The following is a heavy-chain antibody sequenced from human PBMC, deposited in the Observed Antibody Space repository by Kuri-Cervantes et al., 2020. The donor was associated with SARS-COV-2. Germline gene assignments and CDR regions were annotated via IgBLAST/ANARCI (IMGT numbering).Heavy chain of an antibody. Sequence: GSLRLSCTVSGGSVSSGSYYWSWIRQPPGKGLEWIGYIYYSGSTNYNPSLKSRVTISVDTSKNQFSLKLSSVTAADTAVYYCARGSGIVWGMDVWGQGTTVTVSS. CDR2: IYYSGST. CDR1: GGSVSSGSYY. J-gene: IGHJ6*02. CDR3: ARGSGIVWGMDV. V-gene: IGHV4-61*01. D-gene: IGHD3-10*01.